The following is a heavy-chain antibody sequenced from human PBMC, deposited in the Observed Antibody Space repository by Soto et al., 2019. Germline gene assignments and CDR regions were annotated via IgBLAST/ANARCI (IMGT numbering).Heavy chain of an antibody. D-gene: IGHD2-15*01. CDR2: ISYDGSNK. J-gene: IGHJ4*02. CDR3: AKDIARGNVVVVAATLDY. Sequence: GGSLRLSCAASGFTFSSYGMHWVRQAPGKGLEWVAVISYDGSNKYYADSVKGRFTISRDNSKNTLYLQMNSLRAEDTAVYYCAKDIARGNVVVVAATLDYWGQGTLATVSS. CDR1: GFTFSSYG. V-gene: IGHV3-30*18.